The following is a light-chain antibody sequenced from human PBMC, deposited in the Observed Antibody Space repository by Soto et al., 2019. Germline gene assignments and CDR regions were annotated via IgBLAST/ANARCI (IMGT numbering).Light chain of an antibody. CDR1: QSVSTN. J-gene: IGKJ2*01. CDR3: QQYDNSLPYT. Sequence: EIVMTQSPATLSVSPGERATLSCRASQSVSTNLAWYQQKPGQAPRLLIYGASTRATGIPVRFSGSGSGTEFTLTISSLQSEDFAIYYCQQYDNSLPYTFGQGTKLEIK. V-gene: IGKV3-15*01. CDR2: GAS.